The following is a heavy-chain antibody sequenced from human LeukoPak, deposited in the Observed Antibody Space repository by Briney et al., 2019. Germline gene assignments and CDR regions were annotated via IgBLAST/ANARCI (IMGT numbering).Heavy chain of an antibody. J-gene: IGHJ5*02. Sequence: ASVKVSCKASGYTFTGYYMHWVRQATGQGLEWMGWMNPNSGNTGYAQKFQGRVTMTRNTSISTAYMELSSLRSEDTAVYYCARGRGSGHKENWFDPWGLGTLVTVSS. V-gene: IGHV1-8*02. CDR2: MNPNSGNT. CDR1: GYTFTGYY. CDR3: ARGRGSGHKENWFDP. D-gene: IGHD6-19*01.